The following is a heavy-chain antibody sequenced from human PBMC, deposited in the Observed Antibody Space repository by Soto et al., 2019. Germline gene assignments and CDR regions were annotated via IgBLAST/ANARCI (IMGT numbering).Heavy chain of an antibody. CDR2: ISPNSGNI. V-gene: IGHV1-18*01. Sequence: QVHLVQSGAEVKKPGASVNVSCKTSGYTFTRNGISWVRQAPGQGLEWMGWISPNSGNIKYAQKLQGRVIMTTDTSASTAYMELRSLRSDDTGVYYCVKDRDSNSWPSRDVWGPGTTVTVSS. J-gene: IGHJ6*02. CDR3: VKDRDSNSWPSRDV. CDR1: GYTFTRNG. D-gene: IGHD3-22*01.